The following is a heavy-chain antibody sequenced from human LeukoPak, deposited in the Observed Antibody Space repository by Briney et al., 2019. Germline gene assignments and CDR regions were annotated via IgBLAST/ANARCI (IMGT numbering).Heavy chain of an antibody. D-gene: IGHD4-17*01. J-gene: IGHJ4*02. CDR1: GGSFSGYY. V-gene: IGHV4-34*01. Sequence: SETLSLTCAVYGGSFSGYYWSWIRQPPGKGLEWIGEINHSGSTNYNPSLKSRVTISVDTSKNQFSLKLSSVTAADTAVCYCARAIVAGGDYGSYFDYWGQGTLVTVSS. CDR3: ARAIVAGGDYGSYFDY. CDR2: INHSGST.